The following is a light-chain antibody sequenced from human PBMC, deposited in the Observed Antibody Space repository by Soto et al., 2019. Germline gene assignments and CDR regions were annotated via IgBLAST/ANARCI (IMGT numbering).Light chain of an antibody. Sequence: DIQMTQSPYSLSASVEDRVIITCRASQRIGSWLAWYQQKPGKVPKLLIYDASTLISGVPSRFSGSGSGTEFTLTISSLQPDDFATYYCQHYNSYSEAFRQGTKVDIK. V-gene: IGKV1-5*01. CDR3: QHYNSYSEA. CDR1: QRIGSW. J-gene: IGKJ1*01. CDR2: DAS.